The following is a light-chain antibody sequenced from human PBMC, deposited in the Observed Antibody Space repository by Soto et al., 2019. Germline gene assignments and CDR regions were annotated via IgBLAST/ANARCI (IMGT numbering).Light chain of an antibody. CDR1: SSDIGYYNR. CDR3: SFYSRSTTSVV. V-gene: IGLV2-18*01. CDR2: EVS. Sequence: QSALTQPPSLSGSPGQSVTISCTGTSSDIGYYNRVSWYQQSPDTAPKLILYEVSNRTSGVPDRFSGSKSGNTAALTISGLQAEDEAVFFCSFYSRSTTSVVFGGGPKVTVL. J-gene: IGLJ2*01.